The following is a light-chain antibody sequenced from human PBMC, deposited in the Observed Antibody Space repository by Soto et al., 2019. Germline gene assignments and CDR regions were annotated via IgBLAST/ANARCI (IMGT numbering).Light chain of an antibody. CDR2: GAS. Sequence: EIVLTQSPGTLSLSPGDTATLSCRASQSVSSRYLGWYQQRPGQAPRLLIYGASSRATGIPDRFSGSGSGTDCTLTISRLETEDFAVYYCHQYDNSPLTFGGGTKVEIK. CDR1: QSVSSRY. V-gene: IGKV3-20*01. CDR3: HQYDNSPLT. J-gene: IGKJ4*01.